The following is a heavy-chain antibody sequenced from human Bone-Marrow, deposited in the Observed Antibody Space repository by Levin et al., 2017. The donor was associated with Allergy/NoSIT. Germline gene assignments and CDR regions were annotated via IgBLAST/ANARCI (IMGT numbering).Heavy chain of an antibody. CDR3: ARVRTVTALDF. D-gene: IGHD4-17*01. CDR2: IYYSGST. CDR1: GTSINSHY. Sequence: SETLSLTCSVSGTSINSHYWTWIRQAPGKGLEWLGYIYYSGSTNYNPALKSRATISIDMSKNEFSLSLTSLTAADTAAYYCARVRTVTALDFWGRGIQVTVSA. J-gene: IGHJ2*01. V-gene: IGHV4-59*11.